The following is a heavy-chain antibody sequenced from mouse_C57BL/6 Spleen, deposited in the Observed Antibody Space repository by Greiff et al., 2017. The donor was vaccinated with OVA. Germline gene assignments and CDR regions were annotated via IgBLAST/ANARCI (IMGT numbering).Heavy chain of an antibody. V-gene: IGHV3-6*01. CDR3: ARRDGNYVGYFDY. CDR1: DYSITSGYY. Sequence: VQLKESGPGLVKPSQSLSLTCSVTDYSITSGYYWNWIRQFPGNKLEWMGYISYDGSNNYNPSLKNRISITRDTSKNQFFLKLNSVTTEDTATYYCARRDGNYVGYFDYWGQGTTLTVSS. D-gene: IGHD2-1*01. J-gene: IGHJ2*01. CDR2: ISYDGSN.